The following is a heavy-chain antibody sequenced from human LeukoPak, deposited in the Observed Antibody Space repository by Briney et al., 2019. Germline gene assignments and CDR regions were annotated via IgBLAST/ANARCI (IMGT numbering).Heavy chain of an antibody. J-gene: IGHJ4*02. CDR3: ARVRYGSGSYYFDN. V-gene: IGHV4-61*01. CDR1: GGSISNASYC. Sequence: SETLSLTCTVSGGSISNASYCWSWIRQPPGKGLDWIGYVYYSGSTNYSPSLKSRVTVSVDTSKNQFSLKLTSVTAADTAVYYCARVRYGSGSYYFDNWGQGTLVTVSS. CDR2: VYYSGST. D-gene: IGHD3-10*01.